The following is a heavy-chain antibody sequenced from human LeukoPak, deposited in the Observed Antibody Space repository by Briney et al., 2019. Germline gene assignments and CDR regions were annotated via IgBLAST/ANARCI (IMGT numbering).Heavy chain of an antibody. CDR1: GGFISSSSYY. Sequence: KPSETLSLTCTVSGGFISSSSYYWGWIRQPPGKGLEWIGSMYYSGSTYYNMPLKSRVTISVDTPKNQLSLKLSSVTAADTAVYYWARIFNFLSGSNGLNWFDPWGRGTLVIVSS. D-gene: IGHD3-10*01. V-gene: IGHV4-39*01. CDR2: MYYSGST. CDR3: ARIFNFLSGSNGLNWFDP. J-gene: IGHJ5*02.